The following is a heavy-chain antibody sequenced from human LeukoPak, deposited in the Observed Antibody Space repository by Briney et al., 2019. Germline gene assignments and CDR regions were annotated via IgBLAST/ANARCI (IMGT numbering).Heavy chain of an antibody. CDR2: INQDGSEN. J-gene: IGHJ4*02. D-gene: IGHD2-2*01. CDR3: ARAYLIDY. V-gene: IGHV3-7*03. CDR1: GFTFSNYF. Sequence: GGPLRLSCEASGFTFSNYFMTWVRQAPGKGLEWVANINQDGSENYYVDSVKGRFTISRDNARNSLYLQMNSLRAEDTAVYYCARAYLIDYWGQGTLVTVSS.